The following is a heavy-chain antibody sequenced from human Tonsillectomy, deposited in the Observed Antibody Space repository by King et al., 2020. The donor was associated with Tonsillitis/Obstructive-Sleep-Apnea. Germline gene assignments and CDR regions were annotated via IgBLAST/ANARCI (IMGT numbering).Heavy chain of an antibody. CDR2: INPTDGIT. D-gene: IGHD2-2*01. V-gene: IGHV1-46*01. J-gene: IGHJ4*02. Sequence: QLVQSGPEVKKPGASVTVSCKASGYTFTRDYIHCIRQAPGQGLEWMGIINPTDGITTYAQKFQGRVAMTRDTSTNTVYIALSSLRSEDTAVYYCARDDVVGRYIDYWGQGTLVTVSS. CDR3: ARDDVVGRYIDY. CDR1: GYTFTRDY.